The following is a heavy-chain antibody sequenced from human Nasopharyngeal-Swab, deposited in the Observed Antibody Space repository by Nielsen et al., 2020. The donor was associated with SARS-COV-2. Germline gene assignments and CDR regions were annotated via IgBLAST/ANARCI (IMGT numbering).Heavy chain of an antibody. CDR1: GFTFSSYS. CDR3: ARDSSAYCGGDCSPYYYYMDV. CDR2: ISSSSSYI. D-gene: IGHD2-21*01. J-gene: IGHJ6*03. Sequence: GGSLRLSCAASGFTFSSYSMNWVRQAPGKGLEWVSSISSSSSYIYYADSVKGRFTISRDNVKNSLYLQMNSLRAEDTAVYYCARDSSAYCGGDCSPYYYYMDVWGKGTTVTVSS. V-gene: IGHV3-21*01.